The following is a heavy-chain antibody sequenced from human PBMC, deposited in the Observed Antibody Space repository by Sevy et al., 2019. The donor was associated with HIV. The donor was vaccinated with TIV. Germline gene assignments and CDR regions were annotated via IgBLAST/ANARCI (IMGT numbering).Heavy chain of an antibody. CDR1: GGTFINYA. J-gene: IGHJ6*02. CDR2: FIPMFDTT. Sequence: ASVKVSCKASGGTFINYAVTWVRQAPGQGLEWMGGFIPMFDTTNSAQKFQGRVTLTADGSMSTAYMELSSLRSEDTAVYYCASSYFDSSGYSPLFYYGMDVWGQGTTVTVSS. V-gene: IGHV1-69*13. CDR3: ASSYFDSSGYSPLFYYGMDV. D-gene: IGHD3-22*01.